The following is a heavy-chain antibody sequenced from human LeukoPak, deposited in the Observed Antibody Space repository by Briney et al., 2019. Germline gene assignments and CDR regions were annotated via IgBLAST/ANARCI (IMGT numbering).Heavy chain of an antibody. V-gene: IGHV3-15*07. CDR1: GLTFSNAW. CDR2: VLSRAGGGTI. J-gene: IGHJ4*02. Sequence: GGSLRLSCAVSGLTFSNAWMNWVRQAPGKGLEWVGRVLSRAGGGTIDYAAPVKGRFTISRDDSKNALFLQMNSLRTEDTAVYYCVTGGGYNGLDYWGQGTLVTVSS. D-gene: IGHD5-12*01. CDR3: VTGGGYNGLDY.